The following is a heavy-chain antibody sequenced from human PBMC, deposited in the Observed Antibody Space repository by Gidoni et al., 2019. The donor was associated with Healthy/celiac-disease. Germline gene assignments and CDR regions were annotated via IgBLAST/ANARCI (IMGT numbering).Heavy chain of an antibody. CDR3: ARDWLSIVGATMGVDAFDI. Sequence: QVQLVESGGGLVKPGGSLRLSCAASGFTFSDYYMSWIRQAPGKGLEWVSYISSIGSTIYYADSVKGRFTISRDNAKNSLYLQMNSLRAEDTAVYYCARDWLSIVGATMGVDAFDIWGQGTMVTVSS. J-gene: IGHJ3*02. CDR2: ISSIGSTI. CDR1: GFTFSDYY. D-gene: IGHD1-26*01. V-gene: IGHV3-11*01.